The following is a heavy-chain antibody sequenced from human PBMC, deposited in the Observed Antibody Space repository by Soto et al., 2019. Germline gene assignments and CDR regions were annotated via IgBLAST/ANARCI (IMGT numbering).Heavy chain of an antibody. J-gene: IGHJ5*02. V-gene: IGHV4-31*03. CDR2: IFYSGTT. Sequence: QVQLQESGPGLVKPSQTLSLTCTVSGGSISSGGYYWSWIRQHPGTGLEWIGYIFYSGTTYYNPSLKTRVTISVDASKTQSSLKLSSVTAADTAVYYCARSVDPWGQGTLVTVSS. CDR3: ARSVDP. CDR1: GGSISSGGYY.